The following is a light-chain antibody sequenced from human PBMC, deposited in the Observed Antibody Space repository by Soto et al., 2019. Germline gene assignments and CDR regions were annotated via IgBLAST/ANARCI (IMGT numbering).Light chain of an antibody. CDR2: TAS. J-gene: IGKJ5*01. CDR1: QGVSTW. CDR3: QQRNVWPPVT. Sequence: DIQMTQSPSSVSASVGDRVTITCRASQGVSTWLAWYQQKPGKAPNLLIYTASSLQSGVPSRFSGSGSGTDFTLTISSLEPEDSAVYYCQQRNVWPPVTFGQGTRLEIK. V-gene: IGKV1-12*01.